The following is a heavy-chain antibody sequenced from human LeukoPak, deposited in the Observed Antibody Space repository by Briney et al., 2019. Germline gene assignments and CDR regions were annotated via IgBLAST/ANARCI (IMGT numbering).Heavy chain of an antibody. D-gene: IGHD2-8*01. Sequence: SETLFLTCTVSGGSISSYYWSWIRQPPGKGLEWIGYIYYSGSTNYNPSLRSRVTISVDTSKSQFSLKLSSVTAADTAVYYCARQWGRLGFDYWGQGTLVTVSS. V-gene: IGHV4-59*01. CDR2: IYYSGST. CDR3: ARQWGRLGFDY. CDR1: GGSISSYY. J-gene: IGHJ4*02.